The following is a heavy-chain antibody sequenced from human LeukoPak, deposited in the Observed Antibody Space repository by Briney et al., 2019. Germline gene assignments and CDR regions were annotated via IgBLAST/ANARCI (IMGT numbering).Heavy chain of an antibody. CDR1: GFNFSSYA. Sequence: GGSLRLSCAASGFNFSSYAMSWVRQAPGKGLEWVSAISGSGGSTYYADSVKGRFTISRDNSKNTLYLQMNSLRAEDTAVYYCAKDGYCSGGSCYSDYWGQGTLVTVSS. J-gene: IGHJ4*02. CDR3: AKDGYCSGGSCYSDY. V-gene: IGHV3-23*01. CDR2: ISGSGGST. D-gene: IGHD2-15*01.